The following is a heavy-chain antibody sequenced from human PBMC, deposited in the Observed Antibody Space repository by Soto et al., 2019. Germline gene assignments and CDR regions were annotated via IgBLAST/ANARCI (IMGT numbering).Heavy chain of an antibody. CDR1: GGTFSSYT. D-gene: IGHD3-22*01. V-gene: IGHV1-69*04. Sequence: SVKVSCKASGGTFSSYTISWVRQAPGQGLEWMGRIIPILGIANYAQKLQGRVTMTTDTSTSTAYMELRSLRSDDTAVYYCARDNYYYDSSGYSDWGQGTRVTVSS. CDR2: IIPILGIA. CDR3: ARDNYYYDSSGYSD. J-gene: IGHJ4*02.